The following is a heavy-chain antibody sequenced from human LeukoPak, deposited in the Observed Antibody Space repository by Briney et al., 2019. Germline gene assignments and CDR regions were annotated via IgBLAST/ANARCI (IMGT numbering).Heavy chain of an antibody. V-gene: IGHV4-39*07. J-gene: IGHJ4*02. D-gene: IGHD6-6*01. Sequence: PSETLSLTCTVSGGSISSSSYYCGWIRQPPGKGLEWIGSICYSGSTYYNPSLKSRVTISVDTSKNQFSLKLSSVTAADTAVYYCARGPRFYSIAARPGLLDYWGQGTLVTVSS. CDR2: ICYSGST. CDR1: GGSISSSSYY. CDR3: ARGPRFYSIAARPGLLDY.